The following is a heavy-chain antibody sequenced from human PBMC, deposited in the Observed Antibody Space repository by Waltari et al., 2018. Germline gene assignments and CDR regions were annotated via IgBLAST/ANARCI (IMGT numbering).Heavy chain of an antibody. CDR3: AKDCGLGGDFDI. V-gene: IGHV3-30*02. Sequence: QVQLVESGGGVVQPGGSLRLSGEAAGFAFSSVGFHWVRQAPGKGLDWVTFIRHDAPDKYYADSVGGRFTISRDNSKNTLYLQMSSLQPEDSAVYYCAKDCGLGGDFDIWGQGTMVTVSS. D-gene: IGHD2-21*01. CDR2: IRHDAPDK. CDR1: GFAFSSVG. J-gene: IGHJ3*02.